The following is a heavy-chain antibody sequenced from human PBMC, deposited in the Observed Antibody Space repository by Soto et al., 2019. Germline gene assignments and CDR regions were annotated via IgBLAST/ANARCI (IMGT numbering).Heavy chain of an antibody. Sequence: SETLSLTCTVSGDSISSYYWSWIRQPPGKGLEWIGYIYYSGSTNYNPSLKSRVTISVDTPKNQFSLKLTSVTAADTAVYYCGRGVATIAPWGQGTLVTVSS. D-gene: IGHD5-12*01. V-gene: IGHV4-59*01. CDR2: IYYSGST. J-gene: IGHJ5*02. CDR3: GRGVATIAP. CDR1: GDSISSYY.